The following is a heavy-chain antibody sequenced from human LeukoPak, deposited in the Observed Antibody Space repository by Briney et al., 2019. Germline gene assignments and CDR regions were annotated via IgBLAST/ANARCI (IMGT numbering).Heavy chain of an antibody. Sequence: SETLSLTCAVSGGSISSSNWWSWVRQPPGKGLEWIGEIYHSGSTNYNPSLKSRVTTSVDKSKNQFSLKLSSVTAADTAVYYCARDLGISYDYWGQGTLVTVSS. CDR1: GGSISSSNW. J-gene: IGHJ4*02. D-gene: IGHD7-27*01. CDR3: ARDLGISYDY. V-gene: IGHV4-4*02. CDR2: IYHSGST.